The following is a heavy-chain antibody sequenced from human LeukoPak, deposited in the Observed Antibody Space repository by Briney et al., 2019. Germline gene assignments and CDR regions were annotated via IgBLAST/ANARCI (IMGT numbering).Heavy chain of an antibody. CDR3: ARGTGDGTRY. V-gene: IGHV1-46*01. CDR2: INPSGGST. CDR1: GYTFTSYY. Sequence: ASVKLSCKASGYTFTSYYMHWVRQAPGQGLDWMGIINPSGGSTSYAQKFQARVTMTRDTSTSTVYLELSSLRSEDTAVYLLARGTGDGTRYWGEGTLVSVSS. D-gene: IGHD5-24*01. J-gene: IGHJ4*02.